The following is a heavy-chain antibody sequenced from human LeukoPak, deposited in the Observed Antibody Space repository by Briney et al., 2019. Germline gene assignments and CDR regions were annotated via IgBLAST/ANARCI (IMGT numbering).Heavy chain of an antibody. Sequence: PGGSLRLSCAASGFTFSSYGMHWVRQAPGKGLEWVAVISYGGSNKYYADSVKGRFTISRDNAKNALFLQMSSLRADDTAVYYCVLGGWLDFWGQGTLVTVSS. CDR2: ISYGGSNK. J-gene: IGHJ4*02. V-gene: IGHV3-30*03. D-gene: IGHD6-19*01. CDR1: GFTFSSYG. CDR3: VLGGWLDF.